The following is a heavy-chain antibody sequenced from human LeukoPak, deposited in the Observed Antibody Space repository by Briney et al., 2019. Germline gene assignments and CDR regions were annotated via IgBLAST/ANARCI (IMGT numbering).Heavy chain of an antibody. CDR3: ARYGSGSYYPDY. CDR2: VDYSGST. Sequence: SETLSLTCSVSGGSISTYYWSWIRQPPGKGLEWIGYVDYSGSTNYNPSLKSRVTISVDTSKNQFSLKLTSVTAADTAVYYCARYGSGSYYPDYWGQGTLVTVSS. D-gene: IGHD3-10*01. CDR1: GGSISTYY. V-gene: IGHV4-59*01. J-gene: IGHJ4*02.